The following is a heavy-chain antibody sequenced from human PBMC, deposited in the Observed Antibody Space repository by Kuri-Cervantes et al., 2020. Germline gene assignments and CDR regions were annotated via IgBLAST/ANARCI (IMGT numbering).Heavy chain of an antibody. CDR1: GFTFSDYY. CDR3: ARDRPPYYDFWGGYSPLDY. Sequence: GESLKISCAASGFTFSDYYMSWIRQAPGEGLEWVSYISSSGSTIYYADSVKGRFTISRDNAKNSLYLQMNSLRAEDTAVYYCARDRPPYYDFWGGYSPLDYWGQGTLVTVSS. J-gene: IGHJ4*02. V-gene: IGHV3-11*04. D-gene: IGHD3-3*01. CDR2: ISSSGSTI.